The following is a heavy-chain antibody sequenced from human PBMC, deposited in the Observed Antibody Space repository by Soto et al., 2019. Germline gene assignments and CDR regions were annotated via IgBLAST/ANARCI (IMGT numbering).Heavy chain of an antibody. J-gene: IGHJ4*02. Sequence: LRLSCAASGFVFSDYYMSWIRQAPGKGLEWVSYISSSGSAIHYADSVKGRFTISRDNAEASLFLQMHSLRDDDTAVYFCTRTADFWSGYYQGFYFHDWGQGVLVTVSS. D-gene: IGHD3-3*01. V-gene: IGHV3-11*01. CDR2: ISSSGSAI. CDR3: TRTADFWSGYYQGFYFHD. CDR1: GFVFSDYY.